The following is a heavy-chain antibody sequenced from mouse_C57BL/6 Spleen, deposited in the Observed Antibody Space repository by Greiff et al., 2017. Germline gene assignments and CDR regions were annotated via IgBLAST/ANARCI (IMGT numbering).Heavy chain of an antibody. V-gene: IGHV1-82*01. CDR1: GYAFSSSW. J-gene: IGHJ2*01. D-gene: IGHD2-5*01. Sequence: VQLQESGPELVKPGASVKISCKASGYAFSSSWMNWVKQRPGKGLEWIGRIYPGDGDTNYNGKFKGKATLTADKSASTAYMQLSSLTYEDSAVYFCARAEGLYSNYFDYWGQGTTLTVSS. CDR2: IYPGDGDT. CDR3: ARAEGLYSNYFDY.